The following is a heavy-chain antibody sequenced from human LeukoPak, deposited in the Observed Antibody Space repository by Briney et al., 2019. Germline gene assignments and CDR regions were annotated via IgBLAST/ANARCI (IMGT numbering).Heavy chain of an antibody. CDR1: GYTFTSYY. CDR2: INPNGGST. Sequence: ASVKVSCKASGYTFTSYYMHWVRQAPGQGLEWMGIINPNGGSTSYAQKFQGRVTMTRDMSTSTVHMELSSLRSEDTAVYYCAREVDGDYMDYWGQGTLVTVSS. V-gene: IGHV1-46*01. D-gene: IGHD4-17*01. J-gene: IGHJ4*02. CDR3: AREVDGDYMDY.